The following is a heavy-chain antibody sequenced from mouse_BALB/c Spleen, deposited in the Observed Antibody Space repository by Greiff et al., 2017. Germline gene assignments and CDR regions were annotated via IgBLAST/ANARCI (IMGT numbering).Heavy chain of an antibody. V-gene: IGHV3-8*02. Sequence: EVQVVESGPSLVKPSQTLSLTCSVTGDSITSGYWNWIRKFPGNKLEYMGYISYSGSTYYNPSLKSRISITRDTSKNQYYLQLNSVTTEDTATYYCARSPGSSYDAMDYWGQGTSVTVSS. CDR3: ARSPGSSYDAMDY. CDR1: GDSITSGY. D-gene: IGHD1-1*01. CDR2: ISYSGST. J-gene: IGHJ4*01.